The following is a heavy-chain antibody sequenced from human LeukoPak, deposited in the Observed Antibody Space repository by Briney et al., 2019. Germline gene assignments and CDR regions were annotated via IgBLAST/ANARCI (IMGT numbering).Heavy chain of an antibody. CDR3: AKDLSGSYSRGFDY. Sequence: GGSLRLSCAASGFTFSSYGMHWVRQAPGKGLEWVAFIRYDGSNKYYADSVKGRFTISRDNSKNTLYLQMNSLRAEDTAVYYCAKDLSGSYSRGFDYWGQGTLVAVSS. J-gene: IGHJ4*02. CDR1: GFTFSSYG. CDR2: IRYDGSNK. V-gene: IGHV3-30*02. D-gene: IGHD1-26*01.